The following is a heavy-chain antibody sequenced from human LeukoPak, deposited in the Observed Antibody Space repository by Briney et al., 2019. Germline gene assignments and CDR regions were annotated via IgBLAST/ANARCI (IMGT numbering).Heavy chain of an antibody. Sequence: PGGSLRLSCAASGFTFSTYWMSWARQTPGKGLEWAANIKQDGSEKYYVDSVKGRFTISRDNAKNSLYLQMNSLRAGDTAVYYCATYFGSETYYIPYNYHYMDVWGKGTTVTVSS. CDR3: ATYFGSETYYIPYNYHYMDV. J-gene: IGHJ6*03. CDR2: IKQDGSEK. CDR1: GFTFSTYW. D-gene: IGHD3-10*01. V-gene: IGHV3-7*01.